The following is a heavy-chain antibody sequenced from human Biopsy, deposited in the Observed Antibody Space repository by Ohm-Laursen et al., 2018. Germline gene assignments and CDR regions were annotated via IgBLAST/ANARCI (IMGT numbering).Heavy chain of an antibody. CDR1: GGSVSSGGFY. V-gene: IGHV4-31*01. CDR3: ARANNDAGTYWYLDL. CDR2: IYYSGTT. J-gene: IGHJ2*01. Sequence: SETLSLTCTVSGGSVSSGGFYWSWIRQHPGKGLEWIGYIYYSGTTYYNPSLKSLVTISVDTSKNQFSLKLNSVTADDTAVYYCARANNDAGTYWYLDLWGRGTLVTVS. D-gene: IGHD1-1*01.